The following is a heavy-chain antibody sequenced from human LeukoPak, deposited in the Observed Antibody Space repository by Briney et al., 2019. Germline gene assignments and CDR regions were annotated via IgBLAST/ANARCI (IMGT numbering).Heavy chain of an antibody. V-gene: IGHV3-30*18. J-gene: IGHJ4*02. D-gene: IGHD3-3*01. CDR2: ISYDGSNK. CDR1: GFTFSHYG. Sequence: PGGSLRLSCAASGFTFSHYGVHWVRQAPGKGLEWVAVISYDGSNKYYADSVKGRFTISRDNSKNTLYLQLNSLRAEDTAVYYCAKLTIFVKHSDVASFDYWGQGTLVTVSS. CDR3: AKLTIFVKHSDVASFDY.